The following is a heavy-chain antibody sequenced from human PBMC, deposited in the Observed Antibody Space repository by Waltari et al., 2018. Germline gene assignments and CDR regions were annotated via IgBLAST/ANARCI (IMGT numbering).Heavy chain of an antibody. CDR1: GFTVSPNY. V-gene: IGHV3-53*02. CDR2: IYTGGST. J-gene: IGHJ5*02. CDR3: ARPPNCGGDCS. Sequence: EVQLVETGGGLIQPGGSLRLSCSASGFTVSPNYMNWVRQAPGKGLEWVSVIYTGGSTGYADSVKGRFTISRDNSKNTVYLQMNSLRVEDTAVYYCARPPNCGGDCSWGQGTLVTVSS. D-gene: IGHD2-21*01.